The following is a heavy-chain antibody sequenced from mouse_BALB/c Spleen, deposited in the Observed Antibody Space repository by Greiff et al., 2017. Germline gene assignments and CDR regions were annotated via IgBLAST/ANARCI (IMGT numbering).Heavy chain of an antibody. J-gene: IGHJ4*01. CDR1: GFAFSSYD. V-gene: IGHV5-12-1*01. CDR3: ARRIYYDYNYAMDY. Sequence: EVKLMESGGGLVKPGGSLKLSCAASGFAFSSYDMSWVRQTPEKRLEWVAYISSGGGSTYYPDTVKGRFTISRDNAKNTLYLQMSSLKSEDTAMYYCARRIYYDYNYAMDYWGQGTSVTVSS. D-gene: IGHD2-4*01. CDR2: ISSGGGST.